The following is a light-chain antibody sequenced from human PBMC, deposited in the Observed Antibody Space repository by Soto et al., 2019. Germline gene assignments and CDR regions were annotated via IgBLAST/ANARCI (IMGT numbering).Light chain of an antibody. CDR2: GAS. V-gene: IGKV3-15*01. CDR3: QQYGSSPN. CDR1: QSVSSN. J-gene: IGKJ4*01. Sequence: IVMTHSPATLSVSPWERATLSCRASQSVSSNLAWYQQKPGQAPRLLMYGASTRAIGIPGRFSGSGSGTEFTLTISGLQSEDFAVYYCQQYGSSPNFGGGTKVDIK.